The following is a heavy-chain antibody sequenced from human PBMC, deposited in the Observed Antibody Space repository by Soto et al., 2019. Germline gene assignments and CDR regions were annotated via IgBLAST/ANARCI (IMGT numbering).Heavy chain of an antibody. D-gene: IGHD2-15*01. CDR2: IIPIFGTA. V-gene: IGHV1-69*12. CDR3: ARDYSGGNPVGQAGFDY. CDR1: GGTFSSYA. J-gene: IGHJ4*02. Sequence: QVQLVQSGAEVKKPGSSVKVSCKASGGTFSSYAISWVRQAPGQGLEWMGGIIPIFGTANYAQKFQGRVTITADESTSTGYMGLRSLRSEDTAVYYCARDYSGGNPVGQAGFDYWGQGTLVTVSS.